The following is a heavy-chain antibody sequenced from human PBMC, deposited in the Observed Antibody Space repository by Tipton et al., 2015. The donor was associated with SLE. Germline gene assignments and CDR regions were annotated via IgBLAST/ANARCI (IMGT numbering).Heavy chain of an antibody. Sequence: GSLRLSCAASGFTFSSFAMSWVRQAPGKGLEWVSVIYSGGSTYYADSVKGRFTISRDNSKNTLYLQMNSLRAEDTAVYYCARGVGSSWYIDYWGQGTLVTVSS. J-gene: IGHJ4*02. V-gene: IGHV3-23*03. CDR1: GFTFSSFA. D-gene: IGHD6-13*01. CDR3: ARGVGSSWYIDY. CDR2: IYSGGST.